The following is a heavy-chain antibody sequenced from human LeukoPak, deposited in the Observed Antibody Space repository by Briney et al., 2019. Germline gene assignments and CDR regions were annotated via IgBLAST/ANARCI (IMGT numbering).Heavy chain of an antibody. V-gene: IGHV3-21*01. Sequence: GGSLRLSCAASGFTFSSYSMNWVRQAPGKGLEWFSSISSSSSYIYYADSVKGRFTISRDNAKNSLYLQMNSLRAEDTAVYYCARDLKAAAAAEYFQHWGQGTLVTVSS. CDR1: GFTFSSYS. D-gene: IGHD6-13*01. J-gene: IGHJ1*01. CDR2: ISSSSSYI. CDR3: ARDLKAAAAAEYFQH.